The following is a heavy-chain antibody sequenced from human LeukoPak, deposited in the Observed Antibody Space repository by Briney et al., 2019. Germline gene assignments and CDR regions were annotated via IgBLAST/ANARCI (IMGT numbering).Heavy chain of an antibody. CDR1: GFTFSSYG. Sequence: GRSLRLSCAASGFTFSSYGMHWVRQAPGKGLEWVAVISYDGSNKYYADSVKGRFTISRDNTKNTLYLQMNSLRAEDTAVYYCAKDRDSSGWYSARTYDYWGQGTLVTGSS. D-gene: IGHD6-19*01. CDR3: AKDRDSSGWYSARTYDY. V-gene: IGHV3-30*18. CDR2: ISYDGSNK. J-gene: IGHJ4*02.